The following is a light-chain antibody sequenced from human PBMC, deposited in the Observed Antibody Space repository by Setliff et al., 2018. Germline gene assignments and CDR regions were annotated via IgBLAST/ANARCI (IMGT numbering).Light chain of an antibody. CDR2: GVS. CDR1: SSDVGGYNY. CDR3: CSYAGSDTYV. J-gene: IGLJ1*01. V-gene: IGLV2-11*01. Sequence: QSALTQPRSVSGSPGQSVTISCTGTSSDVGGYNYVSWYQQHPGKAPKLMIYGVSKRPSGVPDRFSGSKSGNTASLTISGLQAEDEADYYCCSYAGSDTYVFGNGTKVT.